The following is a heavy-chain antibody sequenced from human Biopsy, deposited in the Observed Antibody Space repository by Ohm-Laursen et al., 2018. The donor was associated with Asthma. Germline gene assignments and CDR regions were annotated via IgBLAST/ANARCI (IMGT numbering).Heavy chain of an antibody. J-gene: IGHJ6*02. CDR3: ARAVDYSHYYGIDV. Sequence: DSVKVSCKASGYTFNSVGITWVRQAPGQGLEWMGWISVYNGNTKVAQKLQDRVTMITDTSTSTAYMELRSLRSDDTAVYFCARAVDYSHYYGIDVWGQGTTVTVS. D-gene: IGHD3-10*01. CDR2: ISVYNGNT. CDR1: GYTFNSVG. V-gene: IGHV1-18*01.